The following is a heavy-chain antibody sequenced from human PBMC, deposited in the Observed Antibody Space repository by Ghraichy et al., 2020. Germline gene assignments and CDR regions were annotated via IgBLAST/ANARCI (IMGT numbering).Heavy chain of an antibody. CDR3: ARGGLGEGLDY. J-gene: IGHJ4*02. V-gene: IGHV4-59*01. D-gene: IGHD3-10*01. CDR1: GGSISSYY. Sequence: SQTLSLTCTVSGGSISSYYWNWIRQPPGKGLEWIGDIYNSGSTNYNPSLKSRVTISVDTSKNQFSLKLSSVTAADTAVYYCARGGLGEGLDYWGQGTLVTVSS. CDR2: IYNSGST.